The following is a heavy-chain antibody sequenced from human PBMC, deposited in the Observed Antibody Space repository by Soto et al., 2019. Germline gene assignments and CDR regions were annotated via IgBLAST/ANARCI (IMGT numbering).Heavy chain of an antibody. J-gene: IGHJ6*02. V-gene: IGHV4-59*08. CDR3: ARQNRGYSGYGYYYYGMDV. CDR2: IYYSGST. CDR1: GGSISSYY. D-gene: IGHD5-12*01. Sequence: SETLSLTCTVSGGSISSYYWSWIRQPPGKGLEWIGYIYYSGSTNYNPSLKSRVTISVDTSKNQFSLKLSSVTAADTAVYYCARQNRGYSGYGYYYYGMDVWGQGTTVTVSS.